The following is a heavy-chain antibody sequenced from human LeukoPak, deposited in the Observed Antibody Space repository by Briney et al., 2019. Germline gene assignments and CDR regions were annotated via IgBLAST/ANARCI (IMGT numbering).Heavy chain of an antibody. D-gene: IGHD7-27*01. CDR2: IYPDSGET. CDR3: ASLGARRKHRIDP. V-gene: IGHV1-2*02. J-gene: IGHJ5*02. Sequence: ASVKVSCKASGYPFTASLAQWVRQAAGHGLEGVGRIYPDSGETVYAQKFQGRVTMPRATSISTAYSEFSRLTSDDTAVYECASLGARRKHRIDPWGQGTLVTVSS. CDR1: GYPFTASL.